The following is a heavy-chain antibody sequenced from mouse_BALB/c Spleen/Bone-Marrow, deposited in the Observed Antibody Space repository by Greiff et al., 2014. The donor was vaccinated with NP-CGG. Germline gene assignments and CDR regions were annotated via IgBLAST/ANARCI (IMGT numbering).Heavy chain of an antibody. CDR1: GYTFTSYT. CDR3: ARLNYGYWFAY. J-gene: IGHJ3*01. D-gene: IGHD1-2*01. V-gene: IGHV1-4*02. CDR2: FNPSSGYI. Sequence: VKLMESAAELARPGASVKMSCKASGYTFTSYTMHWVKQRPGQGLEWIGYFNPSSGYIEYNQKFKDKTTLTADESSSTAYIQLSSLTSEDSAVYYCARLNYGYWFAYWGQGTLVTVSA.